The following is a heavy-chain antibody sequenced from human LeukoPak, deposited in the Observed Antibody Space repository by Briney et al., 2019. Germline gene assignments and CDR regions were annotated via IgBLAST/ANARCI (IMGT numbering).Heavy chain of an antibody. CDR3: ARENNHLTWFDP. J-gene: IGHJ5*02. D-gene: IGHD1-14*01. CDR2: IYYSGST. V-gene: IGHV4-39*01. CDR1: GGSISSSSYY. Sequence: SETLSLTCTVSGGSISSSSYYWGWIRQPPGKGLEWIGSIYYSGSTYYNPPLKSRVTISVDTSKNQFSLKLSSVTAADTAVYYCARENNHLTWFDPWGQGTLVTVSS.